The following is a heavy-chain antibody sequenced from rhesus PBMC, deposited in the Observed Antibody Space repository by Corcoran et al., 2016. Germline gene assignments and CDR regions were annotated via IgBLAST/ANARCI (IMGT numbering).Heavy chain of an antibody. J-gene: IGHJ6*01. V-gene: IGHV4-173*01. D-gene: IGHD1-20*01. CDR3: ARGIAGTTIYYYGLDS. CDR2: ISGGGGSP. Sequence: QLQLQESGPGLVKPSETLCLTGAVSGGSISTNNCTWIPQPPGPGLGWIGRISGGGGSPDYNPSLKSRVTIAKDTSKNQFSRKLRSGTAADTAVYDCARGIAGTTIYYYGLDSWGQGVVVTVSS. CDR1: GGSISTNN.